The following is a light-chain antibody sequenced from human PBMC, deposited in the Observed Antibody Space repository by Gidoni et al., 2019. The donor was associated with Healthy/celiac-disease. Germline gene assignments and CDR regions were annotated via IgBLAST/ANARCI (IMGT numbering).Light chain of an antibody. CDR2: DAS. V-gene: IGKV1-13*02. CDR1: QGISSA. CDR3: QQFNSYPLT. Sequence: AMQLTKSPTSLSASVGDRVTITCRASQGISSALAWYQQKPGKAPKLLIYDASSLECGVPSRFSGSGSGTDFTLTISSLQPEDFATYYCQQFNSYPLTFGGGTKVEIK. J-gene: IGKJ4*01.